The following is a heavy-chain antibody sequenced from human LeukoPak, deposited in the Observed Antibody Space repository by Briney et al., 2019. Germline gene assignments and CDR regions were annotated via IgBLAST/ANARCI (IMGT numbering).Heavy chain of an antibody. CDR3: ARAYDFWSANWFDP. V-gene: IGHV1-2*02. Sequence: ASVKVSCKASGYTFTGYYMHWVRQAPGQGLEWMGWINPNSGGTNYAQKFQGRVTMTRDTSISTAYMELSRLRSDDTAVYYCARAYDFWSANWFDPWGQGTLVTVSS. J-gene: IGHJ5*02. D-gene: IGHD3-3*01. CDR2: INPNSGGT. CDR1: GYTFTGYY.